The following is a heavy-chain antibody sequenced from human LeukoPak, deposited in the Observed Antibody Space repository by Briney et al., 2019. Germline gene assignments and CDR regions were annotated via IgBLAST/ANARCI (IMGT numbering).Heavy chain of an antibody. V-gene: IGHV3-30*18. D-gene: IGHD3-16*01. CDR1: GFTFSNYG. CDR3: AKRNLGNIDY. CDR2: ISYDGSNK. Sequence: GGSLRLSCAASGFTFSNYGMHWVRQAPGKGLEWLAVISYDGSNKYYADSVKGRFTVSRDNSKSTLYLQMNSLRAEDTAVYYCAKRNLGNIDYWGQGTLVTVSS. J-gene: IGHJ4*02.